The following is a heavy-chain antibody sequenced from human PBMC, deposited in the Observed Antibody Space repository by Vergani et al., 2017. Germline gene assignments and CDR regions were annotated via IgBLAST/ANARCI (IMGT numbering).Heavy chain of an antibody. J-gene: IGHJ4*02. V-gene: IGHV4-30-4*08. Sequence: QVQLQESGPGLVKPSQTLSLTCTVSGGSISSGDYYWSWIRQPPGKGLEWNGEINHSGSTNYNPSLKSRVTISVDTSKTQFSLKLSSVTAADAAVYYWARGRRVAADGYFDYWGQGTLVTVSS. CDR3: ARGRRVAADGYFDY. CDR2: INHSGST. D-gene: IGHD6-13*01. CDR1: GGSISSGDYY.